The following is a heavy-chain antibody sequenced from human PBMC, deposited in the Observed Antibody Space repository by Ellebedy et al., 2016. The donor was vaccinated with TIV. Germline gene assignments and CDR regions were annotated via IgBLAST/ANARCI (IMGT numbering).Heavy chain of an antibody. J-gene: IGHJ2*01. CDR1: GGSISSYY. CDR2: IYYSGST. Sequence: SETLSLTCTVSGGSISSYYWSWIRQPPGKGLEWIGYIYYSGSTNYNPSLKSRVTMSVDTSKNQFSLKLSSVTAADMAVYYCARQFTVIESGDWYFDLWGRGTLVTVSS. V-gene: IGHV4-59*08. D-gene: IGHD3-22*01. CDR3: ARQFTVIESGDWYFDL.